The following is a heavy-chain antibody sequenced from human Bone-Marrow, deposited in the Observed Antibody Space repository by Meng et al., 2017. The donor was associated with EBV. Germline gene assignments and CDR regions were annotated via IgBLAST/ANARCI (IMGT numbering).Heavy chain of an antibody. J-gene: IGHJ4*02. CDR1: GDSSSSSSYY. D-gene: IGHD6-19*01. V-gene: IGHV4-39*01. CDR3: ARLGAVAGEGDY. Sequence: LRESGPGQVQPSETLSLTCTVSGDSSSSSSYYWGWIRQPPGKGLEWIGSIYYSGSTYYNPSLKSRVTISVDTSKNQFSLKLSSVTAADTAVYYCARLGAVAGEGDYWGQGTLVTVSS. CDR2: IYYSGST.